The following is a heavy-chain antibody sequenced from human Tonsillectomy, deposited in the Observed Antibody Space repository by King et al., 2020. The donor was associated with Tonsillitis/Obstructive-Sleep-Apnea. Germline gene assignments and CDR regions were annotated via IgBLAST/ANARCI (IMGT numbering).Heavy chain of an antibody. V-gene: IGHV3-53*01. D-gene: IGHD3-10*01. Sequence: VQLVESGGGLIQPGGSLRLSCAASGLTVSSNYMSWVRQAPGKGLEWVSVIYSGGSTYYADSVKGRFTISRDSAKNTLYLQMNSLRAEDTAVYYCASLYYHCLYGMDVWGQGTTVTVSS. CDR2: IYSGGST. CDR1: GLTVSSNY. CDR3: ASLYYHCLYGMDV. J-gene: IGHJ6*02.